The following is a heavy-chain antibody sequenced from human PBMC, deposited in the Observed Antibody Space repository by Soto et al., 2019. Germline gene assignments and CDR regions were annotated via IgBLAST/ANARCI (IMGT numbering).Heavy chain of an antibody. CDR3: ARRRSIAARSFDY. CDR1: GDSISTSNW. J-gene: IGHJ4*02. Sequence: PSETLSLTCAVSGDSISTSNWWTWVRQPPGRGLEWIGEVYPDGSANYNPSLKSRVTISVDTSKNQFSLKLSSVTAADTAVYYCARRRSIAARSFDYWGQGTLVTVSS. D-gene: IGHD6-6*01. V-gene: IGHV4-4*02. CDR2: VYPDGSA.